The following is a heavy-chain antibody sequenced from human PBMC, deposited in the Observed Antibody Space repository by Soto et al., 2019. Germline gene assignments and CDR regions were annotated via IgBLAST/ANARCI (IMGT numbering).Heavy chain of an antibody. CDR1: GFSLTSSDMG. V-gene: IGHV2-5*02. CDR3: AHAGDYDLLTFDH. D-gene: IGHD4-17*01. J-gene: IGHJ4*02. Sequence: QITLKESGPTLVRPAQTLTLTCAFSGFSLTSSDMGVAWIRQPPGKALEWLALIYWDDDKRYSPSLKDRLAISKDTSRNQVVLTITNVDPVDTVTYFCAHAGDYDLLTFDHWGPGTLVTVSS. CDR2: IYWDDDK.